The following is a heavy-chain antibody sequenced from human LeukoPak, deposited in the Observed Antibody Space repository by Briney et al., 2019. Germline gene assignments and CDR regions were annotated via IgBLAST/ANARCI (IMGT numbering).Heavy chain of an antibody. D-gene: IGHD3-3*01. CDR2: IYYSGST. Sequence: SETLSLTCTVSGGSVSSYYWSWIRQPPGKGLEWIGYIYYSGSTNYNPSLKSRVTISVDTSKNQFSLKLSSVTAADTAVYYCAREDSGYYRGYFDYWGQGTLVTGSS. V-gene: IGHV4-59*02. CDR3: AREDSGYYRGYFDY. J-gene: IGHJ4*02. CDR1: GGSVSSYY.